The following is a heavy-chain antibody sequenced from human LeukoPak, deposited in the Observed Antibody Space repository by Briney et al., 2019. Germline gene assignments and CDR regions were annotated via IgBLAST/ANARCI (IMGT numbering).Heavy chain of an antibody. CDR2: ISGSSGVTT. V-gene: IGHV3-23*01. CDR1: GFTINTYA. CDR3: ARSEGDSSGWYLGAFDI. Sequence: GGYLRLSCATSGFTINTYAMSWVRQAPGKGLEWVSAISGSSGVTTYYADSVKGRFTISRDNSKNTLYLQMNSLSAEDTAVYHCARSEGDSSGWYLGAFDIWGQGTLVTVSS. J-gene: IGHJ3*02. D-gene: IGHD6-19*01.